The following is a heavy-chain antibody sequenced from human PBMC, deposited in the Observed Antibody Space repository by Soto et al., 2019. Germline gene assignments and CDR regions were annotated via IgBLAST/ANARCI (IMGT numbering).Heavy chain of an antibody. CDR1: GFTFSSYA. CDR2: ISGSGGTT. Sequence: GGALRHSCAASGFTFSSYAMSWVRQAPGKGVEWVSGISGSGGTTYYADSVKGRFTISRDNSKNTLYLQMNSLRAEDTAVYYCAIDQAAARTLSRYFHYSGQATLVTVSS. CDR3: AIDQAAARTLSRYFHY. V-gene: IGHV3-23*01. D-gene: IGHD6-13*01. J-gene: IGHJ1*01.